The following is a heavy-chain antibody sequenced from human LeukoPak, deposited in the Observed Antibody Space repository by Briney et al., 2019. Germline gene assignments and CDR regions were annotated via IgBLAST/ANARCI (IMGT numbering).Heavy chain of an antibody. CDR3: ARDQAPSWGGVVIKYAFDI. J-gene: IGHJ3*02. CDR2: INPSGGST. V-gene: IGHV1-46*01. Sequence: GASVKVSCKASGYTFTSYYMHWVRQAPGQGLEWMGIINPSGGSTSYAQKFQGRVTMTRDTSTSTVYMELSSLRSEDTAVYYCARDQAPSWGGVVIKYAFDIWGQGTMVTVSS. D-gene: IGHD3-22*01. CDR1: GYTFTSYY.